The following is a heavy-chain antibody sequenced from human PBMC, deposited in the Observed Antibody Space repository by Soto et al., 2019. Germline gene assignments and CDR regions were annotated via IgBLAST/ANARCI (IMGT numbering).Heavy chain of an antibody. CDR1: GFTFSSYG. J-gene: IGHJ6*03. CDR3: ARQGYDFWSGNADYYYYYMDV. V-gene: IGHV3-33*01. CDR2: IWYDGSNK. D-gene: IGHD3-3*01. Sequence: GGSLRLSCAASGFTFSSYGMHWVRQAPGKGLEWVAVIWYDGSNKYYADSVKGRFTISRDNSKNTLYLQMNSLRAEDTAVYYCARQGYDFWSGNADYYYYYMDVWGKGTTVTVSS.